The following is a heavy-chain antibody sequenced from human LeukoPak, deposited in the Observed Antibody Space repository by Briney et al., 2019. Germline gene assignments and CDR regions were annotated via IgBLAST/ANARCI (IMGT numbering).Heavy chain of an antibody. CDR1: VLTFSTYW. J-gene: IGHJ4*02. CDR2: IKSDGSDK. D-gene: IGHD2-2*01. Sequence: GGSLRLSCAASVLTFSTYWMSWARQAPGKGLEWVANIKSDGSDKNFVDSVRGRFTISRDNAKNSLYLQMNSLRAEDTAVYYYASQTSAKGFDYWGQGTLVTVSS. V-gene: IGHV3-7*03. CDR3: ASQTSAKGFDY.